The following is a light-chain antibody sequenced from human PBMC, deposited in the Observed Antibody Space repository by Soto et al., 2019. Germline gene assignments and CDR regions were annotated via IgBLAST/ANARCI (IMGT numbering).Light chain of an antibody. V-gene: IGKV3D-15*01. CDR2: DAS. CDR3: QQYHNWPIT. J-gene: IGKJ5*01. Sequence: VMTQSPASLSVSPGERATLSCRASQNLRSSLAWYQQKPGQAPRLLIYDASNRATGIPARFSGSGSGTEFTLTISSLQSEDFAVYYCQQYHNWPITFGQGTRLEI. CDR1: QNLRSS.